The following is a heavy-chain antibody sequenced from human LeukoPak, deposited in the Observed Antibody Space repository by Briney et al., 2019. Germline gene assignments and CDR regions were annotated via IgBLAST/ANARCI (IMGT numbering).Heavy chain of an antibody. CDR3: ATDYSYGFTGRFDY. V-gene: IGHV3-23*01. CDR2: ISGSGDST. CDR1: GFTFSSYA. J-gene: IGHJ4*02. Sequence: GGSLRLSCAASGFTFSSYAMSWVRQAPGKGLEWVSAISGSGDSTYYEDSVKGRFTISRDNSKNTLYLQMNRLSAEDTAVYYCATDYSYGFTGRFDYWGQGTLVTVSS. D-gene: IGHD5-18*01.